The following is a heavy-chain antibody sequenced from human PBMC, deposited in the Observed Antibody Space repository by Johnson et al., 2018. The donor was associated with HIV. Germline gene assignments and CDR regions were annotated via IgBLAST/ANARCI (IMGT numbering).Heavy chain of an antibody. Sequence: QVQLVESGGGVVQPGRSLRLFCAVSGFTFTSYTMHWVRQAPGRGLEWVAVISYDGSNRYYADSVKGRFTISRDNSKNTLYLQMNSLRAEDTAVYYCAKDTGGNSGSDAFDIWGQGTMGTVSS. CDR2: ISYDGSNR. CDR1: GFTFTSYT. D-gene: IGHD4-23*01. V-gene: IGHV3-30*04. CDR3: AKDTGGNSGSDAFDI. J-gene: IGHJ3*02.